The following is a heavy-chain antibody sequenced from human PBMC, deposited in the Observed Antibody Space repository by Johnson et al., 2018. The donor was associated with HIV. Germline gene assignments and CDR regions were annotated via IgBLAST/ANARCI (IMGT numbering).Heavy chain of an antibody. D-gene: IGHD1-14*01. CDR3: TTDHGSPDAFDI. J-gene: IGHJ3*02. CDR2: IKYDGSGK. V-gene: IGHV3-7*01. CDR1: GFTFSDYY. Sequence: VQLVESGGGLVKPGGSLRLSCAASGFTFSDYYMSWIRQAPGKGLEWVAGIKYDGSGKFCVDSVKGRFTISRDNAKDSLFLQMNSLRAEDTAVYYCTTDHGSPDAFDIWGQGTMVTVSP.